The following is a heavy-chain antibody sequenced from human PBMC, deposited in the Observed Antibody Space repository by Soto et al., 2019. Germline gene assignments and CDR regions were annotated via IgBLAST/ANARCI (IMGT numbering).Heavy chain of an antibody. CDR1: GWSLTSYA. D-gene: IGHD6-19*01. CDR2: INAGNGNT. V-gene: IGHV1-3*01. Sequence: ASGKVCCKGSGWSLTSYAMHWVRQAPGQRLEWMGWINAGNGNTKYSQKFQGRVTITRDTSASTAYMELTSLRAEDTAVYYCAKGGRQWLVTSDFNYWGQGALVTGSS. J-gene: IGHJ4*02. CDR3: AKGGRQWLVTSDFNY.